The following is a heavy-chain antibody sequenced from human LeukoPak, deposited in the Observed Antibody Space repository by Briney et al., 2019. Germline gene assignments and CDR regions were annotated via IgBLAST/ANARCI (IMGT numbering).Heavy chain of an antibody. J-gene: IGHJ4*02. D-gene: IGHD5-12*01. CDR3: ARGLTVAKDDY. CDR2: IIPILGIA. V-gene: IGHV1-69*04. Sequence: SVKVSCKASGGTFSSYAISWVRQAPGQGLEWMGRIIPILGIANYAQKFQGRVTITADKSTSTAYMELSSLRSEDTAVYYCARGLTVAKDDYWGQGTLVTVSS. CDR1: GGTFSSYA.